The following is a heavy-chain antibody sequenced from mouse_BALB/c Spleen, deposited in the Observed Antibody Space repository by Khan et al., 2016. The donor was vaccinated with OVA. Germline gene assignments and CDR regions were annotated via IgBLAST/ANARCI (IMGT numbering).Heavy chain of an antibody. CDR3: GRSQPICYAMDY. Sequence: QIQLVQSGPELKKPGETVKISCKASGYTFTNYGMNWVKQAPGKGLKWMGWINTYTGEPTYDDDFKGRFAFSLETSASTAYLQINNLKNEDMGTYFCGRSQPICYAMDYWGQGTSVTVSS. D-gene: IGHD6-1*01. CDR2: INTYTGEP. J-gene: IGHJ4*01. CDR1: GYTFTNYG. V-gene: IGHV9-1*02.